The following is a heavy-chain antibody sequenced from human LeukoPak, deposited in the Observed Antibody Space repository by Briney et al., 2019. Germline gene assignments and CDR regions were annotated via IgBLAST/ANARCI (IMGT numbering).Heavy chain of an antibody. V-gene: IGHV4-39*07. CDR1: GGSISSYY. D-gene: IGHD4-17*01. CDR2: IYYSGST. J-gene: IGHJ4*02. CDR3: ASMVTTLY. Sequence: PSETLSLTCTVSGGSISSYYWGWIRQPPGKGLEWIGSIYYSGSTYYNPSLKSRVTISVDTSKNQFSLKLSSVTAADTAVYYCASMVTTLYWGQGTLVTVSS.